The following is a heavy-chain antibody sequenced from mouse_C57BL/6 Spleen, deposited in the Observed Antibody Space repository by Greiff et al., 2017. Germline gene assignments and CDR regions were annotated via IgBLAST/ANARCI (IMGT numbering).Heavy chain of an antibody. CDR1: GFTFSDYY. V-gene: IGHV5-12*01. J-gene: IGHJ4*01. CDR3: TSLNQLSGAMDY. CDR2: ISNGGGST. D-gene: IGHD4-1*02. Sequence: EVKLMESGGGLVQPGGSLKLSCAASGFTFSDYYMYWVRQTPEKRLEWVAYISNGGGSTYYPDTVKGRFTISRNNAKTTLNLQMSRLKSEDTAMYYGTSLNQLSGAMDYWGQGTSVTVSS.